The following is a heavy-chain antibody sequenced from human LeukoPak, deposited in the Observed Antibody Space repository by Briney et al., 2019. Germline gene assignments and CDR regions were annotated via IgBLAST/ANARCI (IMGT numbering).Heavy chain of an antibody. CDR1: GVSVSSDNW. V-gene: IGHV4-4*02. J-gene: IGHJ4*02. Sequence: SETLSLTCAVYGVSVSSDNWWTWVRQSPGKGLEWIGETHRSGDTKYNPSLNGRVTISIDNSNNRLSLNLSYVTAADTAMYYCATRDQSRTYRAPADCWGQGTLATVSS. D-gene: IGHD5-24*01. CDR2: THRSGDT. CDR3: ATRDQSRTYRAPADC.